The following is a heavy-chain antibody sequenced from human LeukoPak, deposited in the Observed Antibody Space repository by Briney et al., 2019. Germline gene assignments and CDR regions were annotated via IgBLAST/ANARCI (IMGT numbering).Heavy chain of an antibody. J-gene: IGHJ5*02. CDR1: GYTFTGNY. V-gene: IGHV1-2*02. CDR2: INPNSGGT. Sequence: GASVKVSCKASGYTFTGNYMHWVRQAPGQGLEWMGWINPNSGGTNYAQKFQGRVTMTRDTSISTAYMELSRLRSDDTAVYYCARPLRVGATTSHWFDPWGQGTLVTVSS. CDR3: ARPLRVGATTSHWFDP. D-gene: IGHD1-26*01.